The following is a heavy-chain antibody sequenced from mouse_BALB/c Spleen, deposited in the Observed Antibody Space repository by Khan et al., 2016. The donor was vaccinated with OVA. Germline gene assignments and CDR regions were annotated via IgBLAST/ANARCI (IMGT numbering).Heavy chain of an antibody. D-gene: IGHD2-12*01. CDR2: ISYSGST. J-gene: IGHJ2*01. V-gene: IGHV3-2*02. CDR3: ARTTRIKY. CDR1: GYSITSGYG. Sequence: VQLKESGPGLVKPSQSLSLTCTVTGYSITSGYGWNWIRQFPGNKLEWMGHISYSGSTNYNPFLKSRISITRDTSKNQFFLQLNSVTTEDTATYYCARTTRIKYWGQGTTLTVSS.